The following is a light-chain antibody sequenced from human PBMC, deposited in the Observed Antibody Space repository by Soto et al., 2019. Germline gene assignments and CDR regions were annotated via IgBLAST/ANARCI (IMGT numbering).Light chain of an antibody. CDR3: KHYDTSPWT. V-gene: IGKV3-20*01. CDR2: GAT. CDR1: QSVNSAY. J-gene: IGKJ1*01. Sequence: EIELTQSPGTLSLSPGETATLSCRASQSVNSAYLAWYQVRLGQAPRLLVFGATTRASGIPDRFSGSGSGTDFTLSSSRLESDDFAVYYCKHYDTSPWTFGHGTKVEI.